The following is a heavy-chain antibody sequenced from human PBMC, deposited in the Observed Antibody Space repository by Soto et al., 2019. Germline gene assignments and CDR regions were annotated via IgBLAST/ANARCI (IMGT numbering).Heavy chain of an antibody. V-gene: IGHV1-2*02. D-gene: IGHD2-21*01. CDR2: INPNSGGT. Sequence: ASVKVSCKASGYIFTGYYMNWVRQAPGQGPEWMGGINPNSGGTNYAQKFQGRVTMTTDTSISTAYMELSGLRSDDTAIYYCARPYCGTNSCHNWFDPWGQGTPVTVSS. CDR3: ARPYCGTNSCHNWFDP. J-gene: IGHJ5*02. CDR1: GYIFTGYY.